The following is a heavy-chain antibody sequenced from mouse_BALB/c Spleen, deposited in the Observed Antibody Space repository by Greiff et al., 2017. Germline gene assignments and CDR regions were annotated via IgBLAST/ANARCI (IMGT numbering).Heavy chain of an antibody. V-gene: IGHV2-6-7*01. CDR2: IWGDGST. CDR3: ARGRYYGYWYFDV. Sequence: VQRVESGPGLVAPSQSLSITCTVSGFSLTGYGVNWVRQPPGKGLEWLGMIWGDGSTDYNSALKSRLSISKDNSKSQVFLKMNSLQTDDTARYYCARGRYYGYWYFDVWGEGTTVTVSS. J-gene: IGHJ1*01. CDR1: GFSLTGYG. D-gene: IGHD1-1*01.